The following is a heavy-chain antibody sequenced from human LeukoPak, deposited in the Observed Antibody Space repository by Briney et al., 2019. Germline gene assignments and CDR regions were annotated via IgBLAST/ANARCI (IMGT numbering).Heavy chain of an antibody. CDR2: INPDGGEK. CDR3: ARGYSGSYDY. J-gene: IGHJ4*02. CDR1: GFTVSSYW. D-gene: IGHD1-26*01. V-gene: IGHV3-7*04. Sequence: PGGSLRLSCAASGFTVSSYWMTWVRQTPGKGLEWVANINPDGGEKYYVDSVKGRFTTSRDNAKNSLCLQMNTLRVEDTAVYYCARGYSGSYDYWGQGTLVTVSS.